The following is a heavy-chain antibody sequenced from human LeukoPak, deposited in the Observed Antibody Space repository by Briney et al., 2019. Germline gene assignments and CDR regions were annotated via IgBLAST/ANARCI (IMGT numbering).Heavy chain of an antibody. D-gene: IGHD3-10*01. CDR1: GFTFSRYW. Sequence: PGGSLRLSCAASGFTFSRYWMHWVRQAPGKGLEWVAVIWYDGSNKYYADSVKGRFTISRDNSKNTLYLQMNSLRAEDTAVYYCARDAVLLWFGATAMDVWGQGTTVTVSS. CDR2: IWYDGSNK. CDR3: ARDAVLLWFGATAMDV. J-gene: IGHJ6*02. V-gene: IGHV3-33*08.